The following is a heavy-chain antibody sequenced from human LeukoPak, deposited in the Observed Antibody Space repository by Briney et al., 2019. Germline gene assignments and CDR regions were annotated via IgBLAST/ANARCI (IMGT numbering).Heavy chain of an antibody. Sequence: PSETLSLTCTVSGGSISSSTYYWGWIRQPPGKGLEWIGSIYYSGGTYYNPSLETRVTISVDTSKNQFSLKLSSVTAADTAVYYCATLPLGDYYYGMDVWGQGATVTVSS. J-gene: IGHJ6*02. CDR2: IYYSGGT. D-gene: IGHD2-15*01. CDR3: ATLPLGDYYYGMDV. CDR1: GGSISSSTYY. V-gene: IGHV4-39*07.